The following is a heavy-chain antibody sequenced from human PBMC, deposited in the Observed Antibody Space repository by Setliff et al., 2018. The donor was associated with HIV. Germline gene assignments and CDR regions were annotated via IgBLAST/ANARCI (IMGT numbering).Heavy chain of an antibody. V-gene: IGHV3-48*01. J-gene: IGHJ3*02. Sequence: PGGSMSLSCAASGFTFSTYSMNWVRQAPGKGLEWISYLSSGSTTIYYADSVKGRFTISRDSAKNSLYLQMNSLRAEDTAVYYCARGRRSSSWYNASAFDIWGQGTMVTVSS. CDR1: GFTFSTYS. CDR2: LSSGSTTI. D-gene: IGHD6-13*01. CDR3: ARGRRSSSWYNASAFDI.